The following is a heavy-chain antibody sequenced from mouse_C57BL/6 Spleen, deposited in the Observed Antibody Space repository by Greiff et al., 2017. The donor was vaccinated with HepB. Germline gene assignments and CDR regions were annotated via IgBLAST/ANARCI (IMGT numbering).Heavy chain of an antibody. J-gene: IGHJ4*01. V-gene: IGHV1-18*01. D-gene: IGHD2-5*01. CDR3: ARWGAYYSNPYAMDY. CDR2: INPNNGGT. CDR1: GYTFTDYN. Sequence: VQLQQSGPELVKPGASVKIPCKASGYTFTDYNMDWVKQSHGKSLEWIGDINPNNGGTIYNQKFKGKATLTVDKSSSTAYMELRSLTSEDTAVYYCARWGAYYSNPYAMDYWGQGTSVTVFS.